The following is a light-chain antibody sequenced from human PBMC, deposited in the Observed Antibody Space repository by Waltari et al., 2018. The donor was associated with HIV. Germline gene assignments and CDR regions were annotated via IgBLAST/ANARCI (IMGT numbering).Light chain of an antibody. Sequence: QSVLTQPPSVSAAPGQKVTIPCSGTSSNIGNNYVSWYKQLPGTATKLLIYDNNKRPSGIPDGFSGSKSGTSATLAITGLQTGDEADYYCGTWDSSLSVVIFGGGTKLTVL. V-gene: IGLV1-51*01. CDR3: GTWDSSLSVVI. CDR1: SSNIGNNY. J-gene: IGLJ2*01. CDR2: DNN.